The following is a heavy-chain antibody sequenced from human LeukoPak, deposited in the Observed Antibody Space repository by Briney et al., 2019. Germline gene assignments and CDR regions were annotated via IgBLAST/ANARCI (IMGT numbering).Heavy chain of an antibody. CDR1: GGSFSGYY. CDR2: IHYSGSA. J-gene: IGHJ4*02. D-gene: IGHD6-13*01. Sequence: SSETLSLTCAVYGGSFSGYYWTWIRQPPGKGLEWIGEIHYSGSATYNPSLKSRVTISVDRSKNQFSLKLSSVTAADTAVYYCASSAAGIDYWGQGTLVTVSS. CDR3: ASSAAGIDY. V-gene: IGHV4-34*01.